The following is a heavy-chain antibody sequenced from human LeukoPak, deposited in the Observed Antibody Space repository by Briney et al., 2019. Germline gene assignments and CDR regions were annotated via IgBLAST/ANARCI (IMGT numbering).Heavy chain of an antibody. Sequence: SETLSLTCTVSGGSISSSRYSWGWIRQPPGKGLEWIGSIYYSGSTYYNPSLKSRVTISVDTSKNQFSLKLSSVTAADTAVYYCARHVWDTMKEYAFDIWGQGTMVTVSS. D-gene: IGHD3-22*01. J-gene: IGHJ3*02. CDR3: ARHVWDTMKEYAFDI. CDR2: IYYSGST. V-gene: IGHV4-39*01. CDR1: GGSISSSRYS.